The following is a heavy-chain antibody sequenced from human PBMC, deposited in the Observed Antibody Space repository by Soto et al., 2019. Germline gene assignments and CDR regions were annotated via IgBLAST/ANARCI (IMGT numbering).Heavy chain of an antibody. CDR1: GFTFSSYA. CDR2: ISGSGGST. D-gene: IGHD5-18*01. V-gene: IGHV3-23*01. J-gene: IGHJ6*03. CDR3: AKDKGIQLWFDYYYYMDV. Sequence: GGSLRLSCAASGFTFSSYAMSWVRQAPGKGLEWVSAISGSGGSTYYADSVKGRFTISRDNSKNTLYLQMNSLRAEDTAVYYCAKDKGIQLWFDYYYYMDVWGKGTTVTVSS.